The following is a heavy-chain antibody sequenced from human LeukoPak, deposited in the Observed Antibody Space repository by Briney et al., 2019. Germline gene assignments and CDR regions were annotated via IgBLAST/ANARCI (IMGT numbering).Heavy chain of an antibody. J-gene: IGHJ3*02. D-gene: IGHD2-21*01. Sequence: PSQTLSLTCTVSGGSISSGDYYWSWLRQPPGKGLEWIGYIYYSGSTYYNPSLKSRVTISVDTSKNQFSLKLSSVTAADTAVYYCARTASDFAGAFDIWGQGTMVTVSS. CDR1: GGSISSGDYY. CDR2: IYYSGST. CDR3: ARTASDFAGAFDI. V-gene: IGHV4-30-4*01.